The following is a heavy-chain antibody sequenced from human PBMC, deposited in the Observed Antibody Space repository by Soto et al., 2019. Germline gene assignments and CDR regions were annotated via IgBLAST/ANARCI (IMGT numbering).Heavy chain of an antibody. CDR1: GFTFSSYW. CDR3: ATEVWVYYDFWGGYSDY. D-gene: IGHD3-3*01. Sequence: EVQLVESGGGLVQPGGSLRLSCAASGFTFSSYWMSWVRQAPGKGLEWVANIKEDGSDMYYVDSVKGRFTISRDNAKNSLYLQTNSLRAEDTAVYYCATEVWVYYDFWGGYSDYWGQGTLVTVSS. V-gene: IGHV3-7*01. CDR2: IKEDGSDM. J-gene: IGHJ4*02.